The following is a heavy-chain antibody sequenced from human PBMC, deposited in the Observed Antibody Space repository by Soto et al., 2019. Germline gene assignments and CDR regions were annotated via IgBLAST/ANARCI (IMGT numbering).Heavy chain of an antibody. CDR2: IKQDGSEE. V-gene: IGHV3-7*01. D-gene: IGHD6-19*01. CDR1: GFSSSPFW. CDR3: TGSSGWLQTD. Sequence: EVQLVESGGGLVQPGGSLRLSCADSGFSSSPFWMTWVRQAPGKGLEWVALIKQDGSEELYVDSVKGRFTISRDNAKNPVYLQMDSLRVEDTAVYYCTGSSGWLQTDWGQGPLVTVSS. J-gene: IGHJ4*02.